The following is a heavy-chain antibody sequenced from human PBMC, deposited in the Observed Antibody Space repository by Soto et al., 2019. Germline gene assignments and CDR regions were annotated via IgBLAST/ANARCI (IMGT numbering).Heavy chain of an antibody. J-gene: IGHJ4*02. CDR3: AKDGEGTYYYDSSGYYSFDY. CDR1: GTEFSNYA. Sequence: GGSLRLSCVASGTEFSNYAMSWVRQAPGKGLEWVSISSASGRSRYHADSVKGRFTISRDNSKNTLYLHMTSLRAEDTAVYYCAKDGEGTYYYDSSGYYSFDYWGQGTLVTVSS. D-gene: IGHD3-22*01. V-gene: IGHV3-23*01. CDR2: SSASGRSR.